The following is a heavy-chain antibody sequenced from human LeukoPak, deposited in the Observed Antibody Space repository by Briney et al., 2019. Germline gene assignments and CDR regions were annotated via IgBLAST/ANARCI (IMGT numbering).Heavy chain of an antibody. V-gene: IGHV4-34*01. CDR2: INHSGSA. Sequence: PSETLSLTCAVYGGSFSGYYWIWIRHPPGKGLEWIGDINHSGSANYNPSLKSRVTRSVDTSKNQFSLKLSSVTAADTAVYYCARGATLEWLLSDFDYWGQGTLVTVSS. D-gene: IGHD3-3*01. J-gene: IGHJ4*02. CDR1: GGSFSGYY. CDR3: ARGATLEWLLSDFDY.